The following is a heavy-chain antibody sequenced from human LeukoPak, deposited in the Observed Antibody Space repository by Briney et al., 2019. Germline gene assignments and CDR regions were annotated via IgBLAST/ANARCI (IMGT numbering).Heavy chain of an antibody. V-gene: IGHV4-34*01. D-gene: IGHD2-2*02. J-gene: IGHJ5*02. CDR2: INHSGST. Sequence: SETLSLTCAVYGGSFNGYYWSWIRQPPGKGLEWIGEINHSGSTNYNPSLKSRVTISVDTSKNQFSLKLSSVTAADTAVYYCARGGTSRYCSSTRCYTGRNWFDPWGQGTLVTVSS. CDR3: ARGGTSRYCSSTRCYTGRNWFDP. CDR1: GGSFNGYY.